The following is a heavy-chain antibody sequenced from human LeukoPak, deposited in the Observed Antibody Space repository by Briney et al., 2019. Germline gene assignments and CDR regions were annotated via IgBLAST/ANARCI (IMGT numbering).Heavy chain of an antibody. CDR3: ARSGSTYYYGMDV. D-gene: IGHD3-10*01. J-gene: IGHJ6*02. CDR1: GFTFSSYG. V-gene: IGHV3-33*01. CDR2: IWHDGTDK. Sequence: PGRSLRLTCAASGFTFSSYGMHWVRQGPGKGLEWVTFIWHDGTDKNYADSVKGRFTISRDNSKNTLYLQMNSLRAEDTAVYYCARSGSTYYYGMDVWGQGTTVTVSS.